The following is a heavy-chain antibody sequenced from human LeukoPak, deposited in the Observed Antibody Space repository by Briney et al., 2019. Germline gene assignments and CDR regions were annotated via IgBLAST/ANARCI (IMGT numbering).Heavy chain of an antibody. CDR2: ISGSGGST. D-gene: IGHD3-9*01. J-gene: IGHJ5*02. CDR3: ARESYYDILTGYYNSPYNWFDP. V-gene: IGHV3-23*01. CDR1: GFTFSSYA. Sequence: PGGSLRLSCAASGFTFSSYAMSWVRQAPGKGLEWVSAISGSGGSTYYADSVKGRFTISRDNSKNTLYLQMNSLRAEDTAVYYCARESYYDILTGYYNSPYNWFDPWGQGTLVTVSS.